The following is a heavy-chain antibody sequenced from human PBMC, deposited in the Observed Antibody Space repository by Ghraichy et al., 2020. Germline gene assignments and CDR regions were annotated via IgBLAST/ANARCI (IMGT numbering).Heavy chain of an antibody. CDR2: INVSSGKT. J-gene: IGHJ4*02. CDR1: GYTFTNYY. V-gene: IGHV1-46*01. CDR3: ARAEVVDYYDY. Sequence: ASVKVSCKASGYTFTNYYIAWVRQAPGQGPEWMGIINVSSGKTNYAQKFQGRVTMTRDTSTSTVYIELNSLRSDDTAVFYCARAEVVDYYDYWGQGSQVTVSS.